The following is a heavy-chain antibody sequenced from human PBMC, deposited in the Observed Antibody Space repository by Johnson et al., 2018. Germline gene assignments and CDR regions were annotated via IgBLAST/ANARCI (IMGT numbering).Heavy chain of an antibody. CDR2: LSYDGSNK. D-gene: IGHD1-26*01. CDR1: GFTFSSSG. J-gene: IGHJ3*02. CDR3: AKARDIGSYYGNAFDI. V-gene: IGHV3-30*18. Sequence: QVQLVQSGGGVVQPGRSLRLSCAASGFTFSSSGMHWVRQAPGKGLEWVAVLSYDGSNKYYADSVTGRFTISRDNSKNTLYLKRNSLRAEAKAVYYCAKARDIGSYYGNAFDIWGQGTMVTVSS.